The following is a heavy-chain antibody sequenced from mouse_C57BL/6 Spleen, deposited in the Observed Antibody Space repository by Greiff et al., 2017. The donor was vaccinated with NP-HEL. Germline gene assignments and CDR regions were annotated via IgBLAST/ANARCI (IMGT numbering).Heavy chain of an antibody. Sequence: EVKLMESGPGLVKPSQSLSLTCSVTGYSITSGYYWNWIRQFPGNKLEWMGYISYDGSNNYNPSLKNRISITRDTSKNQFFLKLNSVTTEDTATYYCARDGTTYGSFAYWGQGTLVTVSA. V-gene: IGHV3-6*01. CDR1: GYSITSGYY. CDR2: ISYDGSN. D-gene: IGHD1-1*01. CDR3: ARDGTTYGSFAY. J-gene: IGHJ3*01.